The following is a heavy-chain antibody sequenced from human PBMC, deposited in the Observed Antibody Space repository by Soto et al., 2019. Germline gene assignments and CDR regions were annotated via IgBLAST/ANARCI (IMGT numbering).Heavy chain of an antibody. CDR2: ISYDGSNK. J-gene: IGHJ6*03. CDR1: GFTFSSYG. CDR3: AKEDGAMDV. V-gene: IGHV3-30*18. D-gene: IGHD3-16*01. Sequence: QVQLVESGGGVVQPGRSLRLSCAASGFTFSSYGMHWVRQAPGKGLEWGAVISYDGSNKYYADSVKGRFTISRDNSKNTLYLQMNSLRAEDTAVYYCAKEDGAMDVWGKGTTVTVSS.